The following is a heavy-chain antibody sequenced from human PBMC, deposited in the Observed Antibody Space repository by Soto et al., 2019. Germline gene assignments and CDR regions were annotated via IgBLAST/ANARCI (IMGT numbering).Heavy chain of an antibody. CDR1: GFTFSSYG. CDR3: ARDLQPSIAAAGTVYYYYGMDV. D-gene: IGHD6-13*01. V-gene: IGHV3-33*01. CDR2: IWYDGSNK. J-gene: IGHJ6*02. Sequence: GGSLRLSCAASGFTFSSYGMHWVRQAPGKGLEWVAVIWYDGSNKYYADSVKGRFTISRDNSKNTLYLQMNSLRAEDTAVYYCARDLQPSIAAAGTVYYYYGMDVWGQGTTVTVSS.